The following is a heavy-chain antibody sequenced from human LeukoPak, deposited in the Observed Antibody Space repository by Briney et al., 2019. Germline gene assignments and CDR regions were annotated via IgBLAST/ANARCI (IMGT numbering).Heavy chain of an antibody. CDR1: GGSISSGGYY. V-gene: IGHV4-31*03. Sequence: SETLSLTCTVSGGSISSGGYYWSWIRQHPGKGLEWIGYIYYSGSTYYNPSLKSRVTISVDTSKNQFSLKLSSVTAADTAVYYCARMHCSGGSCYTAYIDYWGQGTLVTVSS. CDR3: ARMHCSGGSCYTAYIDY. D-gene: IGHD2-15*01. J-gene: IGHJ4*02. CDR2: IYYSGST.